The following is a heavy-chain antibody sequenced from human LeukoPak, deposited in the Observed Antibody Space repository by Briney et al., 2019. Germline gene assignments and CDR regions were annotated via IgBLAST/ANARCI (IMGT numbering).Heavy chain of an antibody. J-gene: IGHJ3*02. CDR1: GFTFNSYW. Sequence: PGGSLRLSCAASGFTFNSYWMSWVRQAPGKGLEWVANIKEDGSAQYYVDSVKGRFTISRDNAQNSLNLQMNSLRAEDTAVYYCAKDSTADAFDIWGQGTMVTVSS. D-gene: IGHD4-17*01. CDR2: IKEDGSAQ. CDR3: AKDSTADAFDI. V-gene: IGHV3-7*01.